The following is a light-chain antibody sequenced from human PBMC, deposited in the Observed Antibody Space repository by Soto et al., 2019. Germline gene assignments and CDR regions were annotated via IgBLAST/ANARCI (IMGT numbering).Light chain of an antibody. V-gene: IGLV2-14*01. CDR1: SSDVGGYNY. J-gene: IGLJ2*01. CDR2: EVR. Sequence: QSALTQPASVSGSPGQSITISCTGTSSDVGGYNYVSWYQQYPGKAPKLIIYEVRNRPSGVSSRFSGSRSDNTASLTISGLRPEDEADYYCSSFAPRDTRVFGGGTKLTVL. CDR3: SSFAPRDTRV.